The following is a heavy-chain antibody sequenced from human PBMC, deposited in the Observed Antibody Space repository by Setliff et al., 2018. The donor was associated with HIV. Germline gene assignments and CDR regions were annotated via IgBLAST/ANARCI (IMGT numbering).Heavy chain of an antibody. CDR1: GYTFTNYD. Sequence: ASVKVSCKASGYTFTNYDINWVRQVTGQGLEWMGWMNPNSGNTGYGQKFQGRVTMTRDTSISTAYMELSNLGSEDTAVYYCARRIGFDVWGQGKMVTVSS. J-gene: IGHJ3*01. CDR3: ARRIGFDV. CDR2: MNPNSGNT. V-gene: IGHV1-8*01. D-gene: IGHD2-15*01.